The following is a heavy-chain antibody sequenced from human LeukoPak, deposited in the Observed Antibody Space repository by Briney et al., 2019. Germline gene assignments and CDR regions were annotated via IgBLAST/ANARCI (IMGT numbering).Heavy chain of an antibody. Sequence: ASVKVSCKASGYTFTGYYIHWVRQAHGQGLEWVGGINPNSGGTNYAQKFQGRVTMTRDTSISTAYMELSRLRSDDTAVYYCARVRAGHFDWLPPTYYYYYGMDVWGQGTTVTVSS. CDR1: GYTFTGYY. CDR2: INPNSGGT. D-gene: IGHD3-9*01. V-gene: IGHV1-2*02. CDR3: ARVRAGHFDWLPPTYYYYYGMDV. J-gene: IGHJ6*02.